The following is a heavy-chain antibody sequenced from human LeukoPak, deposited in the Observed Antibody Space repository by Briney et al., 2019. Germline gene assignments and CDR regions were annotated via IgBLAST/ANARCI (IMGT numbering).Heavy chain of an antibody. CDR2: IIPIFGTA. Sequence: SMKVSCKASGGTFSSYAISWVRQAPGQGLEWMGGIIPIFGTANYAQKFQGRVTITADESTSTAYMELSSLRSEDTAVYYCAKDSVRAATYYFDCWGQGTLVTVSS. J-gene: IGHJ4*02. CDR3: AKDSVRAATYYFDC. CDR1: GGTFSSYA. D-gene: IGHD6-13*01. V-gene: IGHV1-69*01.